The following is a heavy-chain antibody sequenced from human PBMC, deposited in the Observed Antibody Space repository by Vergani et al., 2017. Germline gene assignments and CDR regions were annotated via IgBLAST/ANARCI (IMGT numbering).Heavy chain of an antibody. CDR2: IYYSGST. V-gene: IGHV4-59*08. CDR1: GGPISSYY. J-gene: IGHJ3*02. Sequence: QVQLQESGPGRVKPSETLSLTCTVPGGPISSYYWSWIRQPPGKGLEWIGYIYYSGSTNYNPSLKSRVTISVDTSKNQFSLKLSSVTAADTAVYYCARGSSVVAFDIWGQGTMVTVSS. CDR3: ARGSSVVAFDI. D-gene: IGHD2-21*01.